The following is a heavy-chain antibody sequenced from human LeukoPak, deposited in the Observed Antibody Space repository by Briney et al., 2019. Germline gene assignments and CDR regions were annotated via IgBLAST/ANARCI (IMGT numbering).Heavy chain of an antibody. CDR1: GGSFSGYY. CDR3: ARVGVPGSLARYSSGWYRDDAFDI. CDR2: FNHSGST. V-gene: IGHV4-34*01. Sequence: SEPLSLTCAVYGGSFSGYYWSWIRQPPGKGLEWIGEFNHSGSTIYNPSLKSRVTISVDTSKNQFSLKLSSVTAADTAVYYCARVGVPGSLARYSSGWYRDDAFDIWGQGTMVTVSS. J-gene: IGHJ3*02. D-gene: IGHD6-19*01.